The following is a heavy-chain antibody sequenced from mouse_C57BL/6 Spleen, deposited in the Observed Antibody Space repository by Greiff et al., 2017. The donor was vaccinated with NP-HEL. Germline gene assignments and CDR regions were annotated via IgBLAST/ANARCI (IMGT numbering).Heavy chain of an antibody. CDR2: INYDGSST. J-gene: IGHJ4*01. D-gene: IGHD2-4*01. V-gene: IGHV5-16*01. CDR3: ARAGYYDYEGYAMDY. Sequence: EVKLMESEGGLVQPGSSMKLSCTASGFTFSDYYMAWVRQVPEKGLEWVANINYDGSSTYYLDSLKSRFIISRDNAKNILYLQMSSLKSEDTATYYCARAGYYDYEGYAMDYWGQGTSVTVSS. CDR1: GFTFSDYY.